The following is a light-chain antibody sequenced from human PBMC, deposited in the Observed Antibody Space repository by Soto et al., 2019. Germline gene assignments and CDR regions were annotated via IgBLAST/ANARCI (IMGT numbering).Light chain of an antibody. CDR2: LAS. Sequence: DIQMTQSPSSLSASVGDRFTITFRASQSISNYLNWYQQRPGKAPKLLIYLASSLSSGVPSKFSGSGSGTDFTLTISVLQPEDSATYYCQQTYKTPLTFGQGTKVDIK. CDR3: QQTYKTPLT. V-gene: IGKV1-39*01. CDR1: QSISNY. J-gene: IGKJ1*01.